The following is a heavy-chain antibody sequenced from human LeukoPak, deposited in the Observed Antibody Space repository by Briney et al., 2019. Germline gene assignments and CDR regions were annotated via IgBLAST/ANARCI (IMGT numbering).Heavy chain of an antibody. CDR1: GGSIMTTNW. CDR2: VHLSGAT. V-gene: IGHV4-4*02. J-gene: IGHJ4*02. Sequence: SETLSLTCDVSGGSIMTTNWWSWVRQPPNKGLEWIGEVHLSGATNYNPSLESRVTMSIDTSKNHLSLELTSVAAADTAMYYCTRESGAFSPFGFWGQGTLVTVSP. CDR3: TRESGAFSPFGF. D-gene: IGHD1-26*01.